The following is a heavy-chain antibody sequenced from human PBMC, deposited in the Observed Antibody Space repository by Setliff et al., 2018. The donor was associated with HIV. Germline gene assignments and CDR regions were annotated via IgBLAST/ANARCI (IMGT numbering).Heavy chain of an antibody. D-gene: IGHD3-10*01. CDR2: IKSKTDGGTT. Sequence: PGGSLRLSCAASGVSFNNYAMSWVRQAPGKGLEWVGRIKSKTDGGTTDYASPVKGRFTISRDDSRSTLYLQMNSLITEDTALYYCTTAVAQNWYGSGNENYWGQGTLVTVSS. CDR3: TTAVAQNWYGSGNENY. CDR1: GVSFNNYA. J-gene: IGHJ4*02. V-gene: IGHV3-15*01.